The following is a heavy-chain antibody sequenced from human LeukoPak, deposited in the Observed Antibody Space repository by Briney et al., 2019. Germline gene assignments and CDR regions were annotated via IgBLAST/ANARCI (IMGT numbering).Heavy chain of an antibody. CDR2: IYYSGST. J-gene: IGHJ6*03. V-gene: IGHV4-59*11. Sequence: SETLSLTCTVSGGSISSHYWSWIRQPPGKGLEWIGYIYYSGSTNYNPSLKSRVTISVDTSKNQFSLKLSSVTAADTAVYYCARFHSSIAARPDYYYYYYMDVWGKETTVTVSS. CDR1: GGSISSHY. CDR3: ARFHSSIAARPDYYYYYYMDV. D-gene: IGHD6-6*01.